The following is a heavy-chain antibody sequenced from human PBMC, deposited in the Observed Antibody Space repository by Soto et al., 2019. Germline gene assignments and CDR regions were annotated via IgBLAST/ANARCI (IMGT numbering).Heavy chain of an antibody. V-gene: IGHV1-69*01. CDR3: ARVDLYCSSTSCYTGWFDH. D-gene: IGHD2-2*02. CDR1: GGTFSSYA. Sequence: QVQLVQSGAEVKKPGSSVKVSCKASGGTFSSYAISWVRQAPGQGLEWMGGIIPIFGTANYAQKFQGRVTITADESTSTAYMELSSLRSEDTAVYYCARVDLYCSSTSCYTGWFDHWGKGTLVTVSS. CDR2: IIPIFGTA. J-gene: IGHJ5*02.